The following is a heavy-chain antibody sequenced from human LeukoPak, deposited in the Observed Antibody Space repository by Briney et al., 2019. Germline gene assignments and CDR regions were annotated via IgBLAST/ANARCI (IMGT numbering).Heavy chain of an antibody. CDR1: GFTFSSYE. V-gene: IGHV3-7*01. D-gene: IGHD2-2*01. J-gene: IGHJ5*02. Sequence: GGSLRLSCAASGFTFSSYEMNWVRQAPGKGLEWVANIKQDGSEKYYVDSVKGRFTLSRDNAKNSLYLQVNSLRAEDTAVYYCARSSRPPWGQGTLVTVSS. CDR3: ARSSRPP. CDR2: IKQDGSEK.